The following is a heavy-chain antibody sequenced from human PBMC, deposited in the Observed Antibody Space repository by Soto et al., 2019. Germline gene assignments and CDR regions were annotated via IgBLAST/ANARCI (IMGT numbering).Heavy chain of an antibody. CDR3: ARRQCSNGICYPFDY. CDR1: GGSIISYH. D-gene: IGHD2-8*01. CDR2: IYYSGST. Sequence: QVQLQESGPGLVKPSETLSLTCTVSGGSIISYHWSWIRQPPGKGLEWIGYIYYSGSTNYNPSLKSRVTMSVDTPKNQFSLSLSSVTAADMAIYYCARRQCSNGICYPFDYWGQGTLVTVSS. J-gene: IGHJ4*02. V-gene: IGHV4-59*08.